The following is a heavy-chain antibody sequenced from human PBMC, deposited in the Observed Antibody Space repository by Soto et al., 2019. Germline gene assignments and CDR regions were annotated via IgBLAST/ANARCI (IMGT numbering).Heavy chain of an antibody. Sequence: SENPSLTCIVSGESLHSSSYYWGWIRQPPGKSLGWIGSIYYIGRTYYNPSFKSRVTVSIDTSKNQFSLKLSSVTATDTAVYYCARQRTTVVTQAYFDHWGQGALVTVSS. CDR3: ARQRTTVVTQAYFDH. D-gene: IGHD2-21*02. J-gene: IGHJ4*02. V-gene: IGHV4-39*01. CDR1: GESLHSSSYY. CDR2: IYYIGRT.